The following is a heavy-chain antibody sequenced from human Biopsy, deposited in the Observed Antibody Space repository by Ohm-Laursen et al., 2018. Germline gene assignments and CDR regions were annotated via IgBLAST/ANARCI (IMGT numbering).Heavy chain of an antibody. CDR3: ARVEAGTYDALDI. CDR1: GGSMTGYE. D-gene: IGHD1-26*01. J-gene: IGHJ3*02. Sequence: SDTLSLTCSVPGGSMTGYEWSWIRLAPGKGLEWIGYIYYSGGTKYNPSLASRVTFSVDMSKSQFSLKLYSVTAADTAVYYCARVEAGTYDALDIWGQGTLVAVSA. V-gene: IGHV4-59*07. CDR2: IYYSGGT.